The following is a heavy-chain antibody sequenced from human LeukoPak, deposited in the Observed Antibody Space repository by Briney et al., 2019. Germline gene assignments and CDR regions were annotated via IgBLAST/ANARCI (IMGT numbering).Heavy chain of an antibody. Sequence: GGSLRLSCAASGFTFSDYYMNWIRQAPGKGLEWASYISGSGRTIYHADSVKGRFTISRDNAKNSLYPQMNSLRAEDTAVYCARDGTAAWGRFDPWGQGTLVTVSS. V-gene: IGHV3-11*01. D-gene: IGHD3-16*01. CDR3: ARDGTAAWGRFDP. CDR2: ISGSGRTI. CDR1: GFTFSDYY. J-gene: IGHJ5*02.